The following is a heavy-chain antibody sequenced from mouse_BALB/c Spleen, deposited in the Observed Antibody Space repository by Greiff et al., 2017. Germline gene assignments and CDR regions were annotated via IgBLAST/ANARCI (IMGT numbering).Heavy chain of an antibody. D-gene: IGHD1-1*01. J-gene: IGHJ2*01. CDR2: ISSGGSYT. Sequence: DVMLVESGGGLVKPGGSLKLSCAASGFTFSSHAMSWVRQSPEKRLEWVAEISSGGSYTYYPDTVTGRFTISRDNAKNTLYLEMSSLRSEDTAMYYCASEEGHLLNYCDYWGQGTTLTVSS. V-gene: IGHV5-9-4*01. CDR3: ASEEGHLLNYCDY. CDR1: GFTFSSHA.